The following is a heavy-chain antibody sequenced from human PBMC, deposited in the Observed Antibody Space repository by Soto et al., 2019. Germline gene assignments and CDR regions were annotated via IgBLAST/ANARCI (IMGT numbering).Heavy chain of an antibody. CDR1: GFTFSSYW. CDR2: INSDGSST. V-gene: IGHV3-74*01. D-gene: IGHD3-16*02. J-gene: IGHJ3*02. Sequence: GGSLSLSCAASGFTFSSYWMHWVRPAPGKGLVWVSRINSDGSSTSYADSVKGRFTISRDNAKNTLYLQMNSLRAEDTAVYYCAIPLHLGELSGVGAFDIWGQGTMVTVSS. CDR3: AIPLHLGELSGVGAFDI.